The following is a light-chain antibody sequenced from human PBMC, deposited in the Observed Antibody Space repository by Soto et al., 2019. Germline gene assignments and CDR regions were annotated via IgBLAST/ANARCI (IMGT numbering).Light chain of an antibody. Sequence: QAVVTQPPSVSGAPGQRVTISCTGSSSNIGAGYPVHRYQQLPGTAPKLLVAGNRPSGVPDRFSVSKSGASASLAITGLQAEDEADYYCQSYDSSLSRRWVFGGGTKLTVL. CDR2: G. CDR1: SSNIGAGYP. J-gene: IGLJ3*02. CDR3: QSYDSSLSRRWV. V-gene: IGLV1-40*03.